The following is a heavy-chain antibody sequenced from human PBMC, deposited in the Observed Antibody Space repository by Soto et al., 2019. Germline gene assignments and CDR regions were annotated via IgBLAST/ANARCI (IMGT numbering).Heavy chain of an antibody. CDR1: GYGFAGYW. J-gene: IGHJ4*02. Sequence: GESLKISCKGSGYGFAGYWITWVRQKPGKGLEWMGRIDPSDSQTYYSPSFRGHVTISATKSITTVFLQWSSLRASDTAMYYRARQIYDSDTGPNFQYYFDSWGQGTPVTVSS. CDR3: ARQIYDSDTGPNFQYYFDS. V-gene: IGHV5-10-1*01. D-gene: IGHD3-22*01. CDR2: IDPSDSQT.